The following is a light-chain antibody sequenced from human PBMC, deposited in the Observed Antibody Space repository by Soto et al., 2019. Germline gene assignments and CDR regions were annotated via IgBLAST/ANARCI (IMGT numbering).Light chain of an antibody. CDR2: GSF. CDR1: QSVDNN. Sequence: EIGISQSPVTLSASPGESATLSCRASQSVDNNVAWYQQKPGQAPRLLIVGSFARATGIPARFSGSGSGSEFTLTISGLQSEDFAVYYCQQYNDRPPITFGQGTRLEIK. CDR3: QQYNDRPPIT. J-gene: IGKJ5*01. V-gene: IGKV3-15*01.